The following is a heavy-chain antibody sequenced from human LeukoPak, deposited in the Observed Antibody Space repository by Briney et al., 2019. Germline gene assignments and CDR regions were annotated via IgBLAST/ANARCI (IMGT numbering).Heavy chain of an antibody. V-gene: IGHV3-23*01. CDR2: ISGSGGST. D-gene: IGHD2-2*01. CDR3: AKDLVYCSSTSCQRSYYYYYGMDV. Sequence: PGGSLRLSCAASGFTFSSYAMSWVRQAPGKGLEWVSAISGSGGSTYYADSVKGRFTISRDNSKNTLYLQMNSLRAEDTAVYYCAKDLVYCSSTSCQRSYYYYYGMDVWGQGTTVTVSS. CDR1: GFTFSSYA. J-gene: IGHJ6*02.